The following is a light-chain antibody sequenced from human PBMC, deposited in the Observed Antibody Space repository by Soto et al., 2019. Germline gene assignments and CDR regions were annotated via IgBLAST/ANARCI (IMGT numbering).Light chain of an antibody. CDR3: QQRSNWPPA. CDR1: QSVSSY. Sequence: IVLTQSPDTLSLSPGERATLSCLASQSVSSYLAWYQQKPGQAPRLLIYDASNRATGIPARFSGSGSGTDFTLTISSLEPEDFAVYYCQQRSNWPPAFGQGTRLEIK. V-gene: IGKV3-11*01. J-gene: IGKJ5*01. CDR2: DAS.